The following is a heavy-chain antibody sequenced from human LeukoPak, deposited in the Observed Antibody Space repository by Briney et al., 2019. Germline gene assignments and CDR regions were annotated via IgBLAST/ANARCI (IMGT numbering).Heavy chain of an antibody. V-gene: IGHV1-69*04. CDR1: GGTFSSYA. CDR2: IIPILGIA. CDR3: ARAGAGEYYYDGSGYSIS. J-gene: IGHJ4*02. Sequence: SVKVSCKASGGTFSSYAISWVRQAPGQGLEWMGRIIPILGIANYAQKFQGRVTITADKSTSTAYMELSSLRSEDTAVYYCARAGAGEYYYDGSGYSISWGQGTLVTVSS. D-gene: IGHD3-22*01.